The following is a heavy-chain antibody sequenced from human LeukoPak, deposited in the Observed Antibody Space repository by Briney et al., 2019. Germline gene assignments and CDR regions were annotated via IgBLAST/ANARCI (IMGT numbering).Heavy chain of an antibody. J-gene: IGHJ4*02. CDR1: GGSVSSGGYY. D-gene: IGHD3-22*01. CDR3: ARTDSRGYYVDL. Sequence: SETLSLTCTVSGGSVSSGGYYWSWIRQHPGKGLEWIAYIYYSGSTYYNPSLKSRITISLDTSKNQFSLKLSSVTAADTAVYFCARTDSRGYYVDLWGQGTLVTVSS. CDR2: IYYSGST. V-gene: IGHV4-31*03.